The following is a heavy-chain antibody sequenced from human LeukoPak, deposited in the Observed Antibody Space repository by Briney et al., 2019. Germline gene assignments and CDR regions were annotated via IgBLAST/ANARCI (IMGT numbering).Heavy chain of an antibody. CDR3: ARVRLDRNYSPGFDP. Sequence: PSEILSLTCAVSGGSISSSSYYWGWIRQPPGKGLEWIGSIYYSGSTYYNPSLKSRVTISVDTSKNQLSLKLSSVTAADTAVYFCARVRLDRNYSPGFDPWGQGTLVTVSS. D-gene: IGHD1-7*01. J-gene: IGHJ5*02. CDR1: GGSISSSSYY. CDR2: IYYSGST. V-gene: IGHV4-39*07.